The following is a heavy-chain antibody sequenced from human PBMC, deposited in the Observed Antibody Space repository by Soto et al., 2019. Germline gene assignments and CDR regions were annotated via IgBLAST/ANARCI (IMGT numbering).Heavy chain of an antibody. Sequence: ASVKVSCKASGYTFTGYYMHWVRQAPGQGLEWMGWINPNSGGTNYAQKFQGWVTMTRDTSISTAYMELSRLRSDDTAVYYCARVSSGWNDAFDIWGQGTMVTVSS. J-gene: IGHJ3*02. D-gene: IGHD6-19*01. CDR1: GYTFTGYY. CDR3: ARVSSGWNDAFDI. CDR2: INPNSGGT. V-gene: IGHV1-2*04.